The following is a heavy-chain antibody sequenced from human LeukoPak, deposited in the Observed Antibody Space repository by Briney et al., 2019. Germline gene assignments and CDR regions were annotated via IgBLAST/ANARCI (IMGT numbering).Heavy chain of an antibody. D-gene: IGHD2/OR15-2a*01. V-gene: IGHV3-48*01. CDR2: ITSSSSTI. CDR1: GFTFTSYT. J-gene: IGHJ4*02. Sequence: GRSLRLSCAASGFTFTSYTMNWVRQAPGKGLEWVSYITSSSSTIYYADSVKGRFTMSRDNAENSLYLQMNSLRAEDTAVYYCARNFDSWGQGTLVTASS. CDR3: ARNFDS.